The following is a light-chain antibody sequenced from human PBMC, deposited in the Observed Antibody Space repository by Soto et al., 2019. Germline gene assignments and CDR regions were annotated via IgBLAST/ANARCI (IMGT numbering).Light chain of an antibody. CDR3: SSYAGYNNIMV. Sequence: QSALTQPASVSGSPGQSITISCTGTSSDVGKYNYVSWYQHHPGKAPKLIIYEVSNRPSGVSNRFTGSKSGNTASLTISGLQAEDEADYYCSSYAGYNNIMVFGGGTKLTVL. CDR1: SSDVGKYNY. CDR2: EVS. J-gene: IGLJ2*01. V-gene: IGLV2-14*01.